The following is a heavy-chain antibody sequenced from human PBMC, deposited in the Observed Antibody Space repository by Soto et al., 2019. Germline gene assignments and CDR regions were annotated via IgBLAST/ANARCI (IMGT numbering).Heavy chain of an antibody. CDR3: ARDYYDSSGYYYVFDH. V-gene: IGHV4-59*01. Sequence: SETLSLTCTVSGGSISGYYWSWIRQPPGKGLEWVGYISYSGSPNYNPSLKSRVTISVDTSKNQFSLKLSSVTAADTAVYYCARDYYDSSGYYYVFDHWGQGTLVTVSS. CDR2: ISYSGSP. CDR1: GGSISGYY. J-gene: IGHJ4*02. D-gene: IGHD3-22*01.